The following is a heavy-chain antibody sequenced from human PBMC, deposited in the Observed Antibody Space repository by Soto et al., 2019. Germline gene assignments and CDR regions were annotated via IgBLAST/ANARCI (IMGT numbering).Heavy chain of an antibody. V-gene: IGHV3-30*18. CDR3: AKDPSFDWLSHFDY. D-gene: IGHD3-9*01. CDR1: GLTFSNYG. J-gene: IGHJ4*02. CDR2: ISYDGSNK. Sequence: TGGSLRLSCAASGLTFSNYGMHWVRQAPGKGLEWVAVISYDGSNKYYADSVKGRFTISRDNSKNTLYLQMNRLRAEDTAVYYCAKDPSFDWLSHFDYWGQGTLVTVSS.